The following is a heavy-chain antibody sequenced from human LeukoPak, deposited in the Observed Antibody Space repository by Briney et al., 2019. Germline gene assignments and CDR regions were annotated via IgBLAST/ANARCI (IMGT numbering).Heavy chain of an antibody. J-gene: IGHJ4*02. D-gene: IGHD3-10*01. CDR1: GGSFSGDY. CDR2: INHSGST. V-gene: IGHV4-34*01. CDR3: ARGKYYYGSGSYLVDY. Sequence: PSETLSLTCAVYGGSFSGDYWSWIRQPPGKGLEWIGEINHSGSTNCNPSLKSRVTISVDTSKNQFSLKLSSVTAADTAVYYCARGKYYYGSGSYLVDYWGQGTLVTVSS.